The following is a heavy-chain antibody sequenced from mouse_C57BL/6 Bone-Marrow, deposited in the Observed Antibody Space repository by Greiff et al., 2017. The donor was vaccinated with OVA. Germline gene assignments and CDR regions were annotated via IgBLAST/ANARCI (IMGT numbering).Heavy chain of an antibody. J-gene: IGHJ2*01. CDR2: IDPETGGT. CDR3: TRLRTTVVFDY. CDR1: GYTFTDYE. Sequence: VHLVESGAELVRPGASVTLSCKASGYTFTDYEMHWVKQTPVHGLEWIGAIDPETGGTAYNQKFKGKSILTADKSSSTAYMELRSLTSEDSAVYYCTRLRTTVVFDYWGQGTTLTVSS. V-gene: IGHV1-15*01. D-gene: IGHD1-1*01.